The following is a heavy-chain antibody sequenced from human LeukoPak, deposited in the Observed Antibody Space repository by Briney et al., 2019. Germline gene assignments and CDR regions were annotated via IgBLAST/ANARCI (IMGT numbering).Heavy chain of an antibody. CDR2: IRDKVSGGTT. D-gene: IGHD3-22*01. Sequence: SLSPSCRGSGLSFGGDAVSWVGQGPGKGLEGVGFIRDKVSGGTTEYVASVRGRFTISRDDSRSIAYLQMTRLKTEDTAVYYCTINYYNGSLYEDYWGQGTLVTVSS. V-gene: IGHV3-49*04. CDR1: GLSFGGDA. J-gene: IGHJ4*02. CDR3: TINYYNGSLYEDY.